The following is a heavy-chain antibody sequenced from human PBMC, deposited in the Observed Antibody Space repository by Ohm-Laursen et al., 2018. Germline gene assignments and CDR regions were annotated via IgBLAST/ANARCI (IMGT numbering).Heavy chain of an antibody. CDR3: ARDIDWVAFDY. CDR1: GFTFSSHD. V-gene: IGHV3-23*01. CDR2: ISGSGDTT. J-gene: IGHJ4*02. Sequence: SLRLSCTASGFTFSSHDINWVRQAPGKGLEWVSGISGSGDTTYYADSVKGRFTISRDNSRNTLDLQINSLRVEDTALYYCARDIDWVAFDYWGQGTLVTVSS. D-gene: IGHD3-9*01.